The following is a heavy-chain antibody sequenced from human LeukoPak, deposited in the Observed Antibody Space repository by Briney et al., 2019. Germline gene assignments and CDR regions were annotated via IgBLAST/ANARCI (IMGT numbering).Heavy chain of an antibody. Sequence: SETLSLTCTVSGGSISSGSYYWSWIRQPAGKGLEWIGRIYTSGSTNYNPSLKSRVTISVDTSKNQFSLKLSSVTAADTAVYYCARDKVLSPMDVWGKGTTVTVSS. CDR1: GGSISSGSYY. J-gene: IGHJ6*04. CDR3: ARDKVLSPMDV. CDR2: IYTSGST. D-gene: IGHD3-16*01. V-gene: IGHV4-61*02.